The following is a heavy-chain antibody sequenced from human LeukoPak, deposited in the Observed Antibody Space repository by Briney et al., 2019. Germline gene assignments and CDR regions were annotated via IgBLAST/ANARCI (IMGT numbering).Heavy chain of an antibody. V-gene: IGHV4-59*08. CDR1: VGSLSGNP. Sequence: SQSLSLTCTLSVGSLSGNPWGWIRQPPREGLEWIGYIYYGGSTNYNPSLKSRVTISLDTSKNQFPLKLSSVTAADTVVYYCARHHIVSTGTFDYWGQGSLVTVSS. CDR2: IYYGGST. J-gene: IGHJ4*02. D-gene: IGHD5/OR15-5a*01. CDR3: ARHHIVSTGTFDY.